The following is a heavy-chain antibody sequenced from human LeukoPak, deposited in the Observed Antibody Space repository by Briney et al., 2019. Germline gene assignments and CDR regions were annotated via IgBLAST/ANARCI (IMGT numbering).Heavy chain of an antibody. V-gene: IGHV4-38-2*02. CDR1: GYSISSGYY. CDR3: ARVTWDYDFWSGNNWFDP. CDR2: IYHSGST. J-gene: IGHJ5*02. Sequence: PSETLSLTCTVSGYSISSGYYWGWIRQPPGKGLEWIGSIYHSGSTYYNPSLKSRVTISVDTSKNQFSLKLSSVTAADTAVYYCARVTWDYDFWSGNNWFDPWGQGTLVTVSS. D-gene: IGHD3-3*01.